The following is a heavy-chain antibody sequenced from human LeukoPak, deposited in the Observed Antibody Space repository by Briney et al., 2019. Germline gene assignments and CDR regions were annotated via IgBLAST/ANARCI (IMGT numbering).Heavy chain of an antibody. CDR1: GGSFSGYY. Sequence: PSETLSLTCAVYGGSFSGYYWSWNRQPPGKGLEWIGEINHSGSTNYNPSLKSRVTMSVDTSKNQFSLKLSSVTAADTAVYYCARGLVTTVTNAFDIWGQGTMVTVSS. D-gene: IGHD4-11*01. V-gene: IGHV4-34*01. CDR2: INHSGST. CDR3: ARGLVTTVTNAFDI. J-gene: IGHJ3*02.